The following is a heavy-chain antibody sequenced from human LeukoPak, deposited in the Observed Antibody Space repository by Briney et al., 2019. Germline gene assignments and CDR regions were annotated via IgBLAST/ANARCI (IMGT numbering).Heavy chain of an antibody. CDR1: GFTFSSYW. V-gene: IGHV3-7*01. Sequence: GGSLRLSCAASGFTFSSYWMSWFRQAPGQGLEWVANIKHDGSEKYYVDSVKGRFTISRDNAKDSLYLQMNSLRAQDTAVYYCARANSLGYWGQGTLVTVSS. J-gene: IGHJ4*02. D-gene: IGHD2/OR15-2a*01. CDR3: ARANSLGY. CDR2: IKHDGSEK.